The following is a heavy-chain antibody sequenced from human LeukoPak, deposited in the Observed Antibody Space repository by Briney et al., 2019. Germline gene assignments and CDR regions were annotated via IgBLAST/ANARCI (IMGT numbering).Heavy chain of an antibody. J-gene: IGHJ4*02. V-gene: IGHV4-39*07. CDR2: IYYSGST. CDR3: ARRYNWNDRWD. Sequence: SETLSLTCTVSGGSISSTNYYWGWIRQPPGKGLEWIGSIYYSGSTYYNPSLKSRLSISLDTSKNQFSLRLSSVTAADTAFYYCARRYNWNDRWDWGQGTLVTVSP. D-gene: IGHD1-1*01. CDR1: GGSISSTNYY.